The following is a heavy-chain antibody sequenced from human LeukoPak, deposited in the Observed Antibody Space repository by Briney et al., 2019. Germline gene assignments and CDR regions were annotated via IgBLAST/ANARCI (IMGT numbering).Heavy chain of an antibody. V-gene: IGHV4-4*07. D-gene: IGHD2-15*01. Sequence: SGTLSLTXTVSGGSISSYYWGWIRQPAGKGLEWIGRIYTSGSTNYNPSLKSRVTMSVDTSKNQFSLKLSSVTAADTAVYYCASPVCSGGSCYRDAFDIWGQGTMVTVSS. CDR1: GGSISSYY. J-gene: IGHJ3*02. CDR2: IYTSGST. CDR3: ASPVCSGGSCYRDAFDI.